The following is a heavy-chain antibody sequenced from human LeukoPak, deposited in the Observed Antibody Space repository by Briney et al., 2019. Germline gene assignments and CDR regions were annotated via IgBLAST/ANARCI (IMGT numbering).Heavy chain of an antibody. Sequence: PGGSLRLSCAASGFTFSSYGMHWVRQAPGQGLEWVAVIWYDGNNKYYADSVKGRFTISRDNSKNTLYLQMNSLRAGDTAVYYCARVRGDDKYSSGWYLDYWGQGTLVTVSS. V-gene: IGHV3-33*01. CDR3: ARVRGDDKYSSGWYLDY. CDR2: IWYDGNNK. CDR1: GFTFSSYG. D-gene: IGHD6-19*01. J-gene: IGHJ4*02.